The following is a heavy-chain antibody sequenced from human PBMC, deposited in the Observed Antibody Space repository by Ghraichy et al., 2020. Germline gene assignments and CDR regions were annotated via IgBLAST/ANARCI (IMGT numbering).Heavy chain of an antibody. Sequence: SETLSLTCTVSGGSIRSYYWSWIRQPPGKGLEWIGFSSYSGRTNYSPSLKSRVNISVDTSKNQFSLKVTSVAAADTAVYYCAAIYGSGSCHEYCGQGTLVTVSS. CDR1: GGSIRSYY. CDR2: SSYSGRT. J-gene: IGHJ4*02. D-gene: IGHD3-10*01. V-gene: IGHV4-59*03. CDR3: AAIYGSGSCHEY.